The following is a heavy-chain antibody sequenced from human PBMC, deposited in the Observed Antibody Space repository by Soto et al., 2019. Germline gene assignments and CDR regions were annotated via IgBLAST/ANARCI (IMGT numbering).Heavy chain of an antibody. V-gene: IGHV1-69*13. CDR1: PGTFSSYA. Sequence: SLKVSCKPSPGTFSSYAISWVRQAPGQGLEWMGGIIPIFGTANYAQKFQGRVTITADESTSTAYMELSSLRSEDTAVYYCARLTVPAASGVSDYWGQGTLVTVSS. CDR3: ARLTVPAASGVSDY. J-gene: IGHJ4*02. CDR2: IIPIFGTA. D-gene: IGHD2-2*01.